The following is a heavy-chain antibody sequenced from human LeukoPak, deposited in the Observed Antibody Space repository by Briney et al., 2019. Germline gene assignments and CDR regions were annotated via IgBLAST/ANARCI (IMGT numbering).Heavy chain of an antibody. D-gene: IGHD3-10*01. CDR3: TTGIGNYYYY. CDR2: VKSDGSDT. V-gene: IGHV3-74*01. Sequence: GGSLRLSCAASGSTFSRYWMHWVRQAPGKGLVWVSRVKSDGSDTIYADSVKGRFTISRDNARNTLYLQMDSLRAEDTAVYYCTTGIGNYYYYWGQGTLVTVAS. J-gene: IGHJ4*02. CDR1: GSTFSRYW.